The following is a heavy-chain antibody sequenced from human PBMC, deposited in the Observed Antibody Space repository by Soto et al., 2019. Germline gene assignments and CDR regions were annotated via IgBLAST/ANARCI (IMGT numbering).Heavy chain of an antibody. CDR2: IYYRGNT. CDR3: ARHPGYYDVLTGYSTYYFDY. CDR1: GGSFSGYY. D-gene: IGHD3-9*01. Sequence: SETLSLTCAVYGGSFSGYYWSWIRQPPGKGLEWIGYIYYRGNTNYNPSLKSRVTISLDTSKNQISLKLNSVTAADTAVYYCARHPGYYDVLTGYSTYYFDYWGQGILVTVSS. V-gene: IGHV4-59*08. J-gene: IGHJ4*02.